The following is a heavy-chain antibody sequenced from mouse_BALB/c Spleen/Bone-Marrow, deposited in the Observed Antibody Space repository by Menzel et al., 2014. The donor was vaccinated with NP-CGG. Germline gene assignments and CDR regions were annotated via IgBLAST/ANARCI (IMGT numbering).Heavy chain of an antibody. V-gene: IGHV6-6*02. CDR1: GFTFSNYW. CDR2: IRLKSNNYAT. Sequence: EVHLVESGGGLVQPGGSMKLSCVASGFTFSNYWINWVRQSPEKGLEWVAEIRLKSNNYATHYAESVKGRFTISRDDSKSSVYLQMNNLRAEDAGIYYCTRQPYYGYFDYWGQGTTLTVSS. D-gene: IGHD1-1*01. CDR3: TRQPYYGYFDY. J-gene: IGHJ2*01.